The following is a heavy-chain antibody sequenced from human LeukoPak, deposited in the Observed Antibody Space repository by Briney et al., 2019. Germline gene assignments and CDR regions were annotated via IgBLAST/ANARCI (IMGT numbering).Heavy chain of an antibody. CDR2: IKQDGSEK. D-gene: IGHD6-6*01. CDR1: GFTFSSHW. V-gene: IGHV3-7*05. Sequence: GGSLRLSCAASGFTFSSHWMSWVRQAPGKGLEWVANIKQDGSEKYYVDSVKGRFTISRDNAKDSLYLQMNSLRAEDTAVYYCARRQHVNWGFDLWGRGTLVTVSS. CDR3: ARRQHVNWGFDL. J-gene: IGHJ2*01.